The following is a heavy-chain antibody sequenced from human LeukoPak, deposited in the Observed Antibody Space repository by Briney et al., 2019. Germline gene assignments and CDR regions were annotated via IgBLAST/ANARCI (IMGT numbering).Heavy chain of an antibody. Sequence: ASVKVSCKVSGYTLTELSMHWVRQAPGQRLEWMGWINAGNGNTKYSQKFQGRVTITRDTSASTAYRELSSLRSEDTAVYYCALTTVTTGWFDPWGQGTLVTVSS. CDR2: INAGNGNT. V-gene: IGHV1-3*01. J-gene: IGHJ5*02. CDR1: GYTLTELS. CDR3: ALTTVTTGWFDP. D-gene: IGHD4-17*01.